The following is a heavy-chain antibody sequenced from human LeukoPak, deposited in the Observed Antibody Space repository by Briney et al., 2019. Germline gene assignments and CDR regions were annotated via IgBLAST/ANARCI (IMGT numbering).Heavy chain of an antibody. CDR2: ISVYNGNT. CDR3: ARVNSCSSTSCYAIKFDP. D-gene: IGHD2-2*01. V-gene: IGHV1-18*01. J-gene: IGHJ5*02. CDR1: GYTFTSYG. Sequence: ASVKVSCKASGYTFTSYGISWVRQAPGQGLEWMGWISVYNGNTNYAQKLQGRVTMTTDTSTSTAYMELRSLRSDDTAVYYCARVNSCSSTSCYAIKFDPWGQGTLVTVSS.